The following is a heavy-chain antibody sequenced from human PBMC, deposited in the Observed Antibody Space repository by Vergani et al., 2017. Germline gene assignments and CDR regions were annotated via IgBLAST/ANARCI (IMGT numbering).Heavy chain of an antibody. V-gene: IGHV4-34*01. Sequence: QVQLQQWGAGLLKPSETLSLTCAVYGGSFSGYYWSWIRQPPGKGLEWIGEINHSGSTNYNPSLKSRVTISVDTSKNQFSLKLSSVTAADTAVYYCARLAPHRDNQQLVPFYYYYYMDVWGKGTTVTVS. J-gene: IGHJ6*03. CDR1: GGSFSGYY. D-gene: IGHD6-13*01. CDR2: INHSGST. CDR3: ARLAPHRDNQQLVPFYYYYYMDV.